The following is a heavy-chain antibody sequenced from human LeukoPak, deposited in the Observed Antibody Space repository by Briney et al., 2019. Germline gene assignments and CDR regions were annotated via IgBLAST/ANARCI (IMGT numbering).Heavy chain of an antibody. CDR1: GYTFTGYY. V-gene: IGHV1-2*02. D-gene: IGHD3-10*01. J-gene: IGHJ4*02. CDR3: ARDTLTYYYGSGSLH. Sequence: ASVKVSCKASGYTFTGYYMHWVRQAPGQGLEWMGWINPNSGGTNYAQKFQGRVTMTTDTSTSTAYMELRSLRSDDTAVYYCARDTLTYYYGSGSLHWGQGTLVTVSS. CDR2: INPNSGGT.